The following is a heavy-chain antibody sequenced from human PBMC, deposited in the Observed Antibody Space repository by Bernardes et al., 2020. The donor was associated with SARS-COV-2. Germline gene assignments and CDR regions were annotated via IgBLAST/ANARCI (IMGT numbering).Heavy chain of an antibody. Sequence: SETLSLTCTVSGDSITKNYWSWIRQPPGKGLEWIGYVSGSGGTSFNPSLWSRVAILVDTSRSQFSLRLTSVSAADTAVYYCARRRMEVTRPFISILRKAGFAFDIWGQGTVVTVSS. V-gene: IGHV4-59*01. CDR1: GDSITKNY. CDR2: VSGSGGT. J-gene: IGHJ3*02. D-gene: IGHD3-22*01. CDR3: ARRRMEVTRPFISILRKAGFAFDI.